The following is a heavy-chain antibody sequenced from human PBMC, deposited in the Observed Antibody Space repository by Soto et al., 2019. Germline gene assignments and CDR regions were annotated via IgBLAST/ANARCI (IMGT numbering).Heavy chain of an antibody. D-gene: IGHD3-9*01. CDR2: IYSEGTP. V-gene: IGHV3-53*01. Sequence: GGSLRLSCAASGFTVGSNYMSWVRQAPGKGLEWVSVIYSEGTPYYADSVKGRFTISRENSNNTLYLHMNNLRAEDTAVYYCARSTYYDILTGSYYYYAMDVWGQGTTVTVS. CDR3: ARSTYYDILTGSYYYYAMDV. CDR1: GFTVGSNY. J-gene: IGHJ6*02.